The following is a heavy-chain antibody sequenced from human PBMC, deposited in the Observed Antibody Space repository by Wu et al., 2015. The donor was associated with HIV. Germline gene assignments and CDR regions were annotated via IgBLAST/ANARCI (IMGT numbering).Heavy chain of an antibody. CDR1: GYTFTNFG. D-gene: IGHD6-19*01. Sequence: QVQLVQSGAEVKKPGASVKVSCKASGYTFTNFGISWVRQAPGQGLEWMGWISGYNGNTNYAQKFQGRVTMTTDTSTSTAYMELRSLRSDDTAVYYCARTHSSGWLTGYFDYWGQGTLVTVSS. J-gene: IGHJ4*02. CDR3: ARTHSSGWLTGYFDY. V-gene: IGHV1-18*01. CDR2: ISGYNGNT.